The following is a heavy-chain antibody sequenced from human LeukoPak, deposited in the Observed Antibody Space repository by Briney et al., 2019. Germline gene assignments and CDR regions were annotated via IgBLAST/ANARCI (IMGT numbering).Heavy chain of an antibody. CDR3: ARAIPTHYYGSGTYSAYFQH. Sequence: PGGSLRLSCAASGFTFSNYWMAWVRQAPGKGLEWVANIKQDGSEMYYVHSLRGRFTISRDNAQNSLYLQMNSLRAEDTAVYYCARAIPTHYYGSGTYSAYFQHWGQGTLVTVSS. CDR2: IKQDGSEM. J-gene: IGHJ1*01. CDR1: GFTFSNYW. D-gene: IGHD3-10*01. V-gene: IGHV3-7*04.